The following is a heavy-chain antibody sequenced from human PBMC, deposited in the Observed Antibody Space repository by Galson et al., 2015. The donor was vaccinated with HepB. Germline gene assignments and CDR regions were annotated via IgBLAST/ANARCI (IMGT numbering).Heavy chain of an antibody. V-gene: IGHV3-23*01. CDR2: ISGSGGGT. CDR3: AKGNDSSTYYYIFDY. D-gene: IGHD3-22*01. Sequence: SLRLSCAASGFTFSNYAMNWVRQAPGKGLEWVSTISGSGGGTYYADSVKGRFTISRDNSKNTLYLQMNSLRAGDTAIYYCAKGNDSSTYYYIFDYWGQGTLVTVSS. J-gene: IGHJ4*02. CDR1: GFTFSNYA.